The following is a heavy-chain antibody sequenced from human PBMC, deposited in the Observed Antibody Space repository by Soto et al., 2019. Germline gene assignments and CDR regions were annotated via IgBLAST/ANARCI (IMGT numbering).Heavy chain of an antibody. CDR1: GFSFSSHA. J-gene: IGHJ6*02. D-gene: IGHD5-18*01. CDR3: ARDMDTPTDDYYYYGMDV. CDR2: ISYDGGNK. Sequence: QVQLVESGGGVVQPGRSLRLSCTASGFSFSSHAMHWVRQAPGKGLEWLAVISYDGGNKYYVDSVKGRFYVSRDNSKNTRDLQMNSLRDEDTAVYYCARDMDTPTDDYYYYGMDVWGQGTTVTVS. V-gene: IGHV3-30*03.